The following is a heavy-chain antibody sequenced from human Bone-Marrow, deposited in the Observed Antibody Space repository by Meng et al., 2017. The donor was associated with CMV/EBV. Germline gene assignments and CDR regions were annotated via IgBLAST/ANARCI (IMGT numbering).Heavy chain of an antibody. V-gene: IGHV3-7*01. Sequence: GESLKISCAASRFTFSSYWMSWVRQAPGKGLEWVANIKQDGSEKYYVDSVKGRFTISRDNAKNSLYLQMSSLRAEDTAVYYCARATYSNPPAHFDYWGQGTLVTVSS. CDR1: RFTFSSYW. J-gene: IGHJ4*02. CDR3: ARATYSNPPAHFDY. CDR2: IKQDGSEK. D-gene: IGHD4-11*01.